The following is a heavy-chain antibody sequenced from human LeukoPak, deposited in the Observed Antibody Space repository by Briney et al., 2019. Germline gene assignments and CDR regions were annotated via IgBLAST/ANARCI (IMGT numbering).Heavy chain of an antibody. CDR1: GFTFSSYG. CDR3: AKRPSGSGSYSGYFDY. Sequence: GGSLRLSCAASGFTFSSYGMSWVRQAPGKGLEWVSAISGSGGSTYYADSVKGRFTISRDNSKNTLYLQMNSLRAEDTAVYYCAKRPSGSGSYSGYFDYWGQGTLVTVSS. J-gene: IGHJ4*02. D-gene: IGHD3-10*01. CDR2: ISGSGGST. V-gene: IGHV3-23*01.